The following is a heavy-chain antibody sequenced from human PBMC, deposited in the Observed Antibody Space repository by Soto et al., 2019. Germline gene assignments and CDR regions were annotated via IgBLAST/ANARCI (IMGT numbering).Heavy chain of an antibody. CDR1: GFTFSSYG. D-gene: IGHD3-22*01. CDR3: AKGRYYDSSGYYYEGYGMDV. Sequence: GGSLRLSCAASGFTFSSYGMHWVRQAPGKGLEWVAVISYDGSNKYYADSVKGRFTISRDNSKNTLYLQMNSLRAEDTAVYYCAKGRYYDSSGYYYEGYGMDVWGQGTTVTVSS. V-gene: IGHV3-30*18. J-gene: IGHJ6*02. CDR2: ISYDGSNK.